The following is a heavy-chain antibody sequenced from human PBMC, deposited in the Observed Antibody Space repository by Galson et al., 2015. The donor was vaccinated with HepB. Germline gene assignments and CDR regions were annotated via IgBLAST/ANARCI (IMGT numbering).Heavy chain of an antibody. CDR3: ARDEVAATEGQFFDYYYYGMDV. V-gene: IGHV3-33*01. CDR2: IWYDGSNK. J-gene: IGHJ6*02. CDR1: GFTFSSYG. Sequence: SLRLSCAASGFTFSSYGMHWVRQAPGKGLEWVAVIWYDGSNKYYADSVKGRFTISRDNSKNTLYLQMNSLRAEDTAVYYCARDEVAATEGQFFDYYYYGMDVWGQGTTVTVSS. D-gene: IGHD2-15*01.